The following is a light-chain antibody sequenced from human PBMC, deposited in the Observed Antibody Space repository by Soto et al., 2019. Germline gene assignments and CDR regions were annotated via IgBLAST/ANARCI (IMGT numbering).Light chain of an antibody. Sequence: ILMTQSLATLSGSPGGKATLSCRASQSISDTLAWYQQKPGQAPRLLIYGASRRATGFPARFSGSGSGTDFTLTISSLQSEDFAVYYCQQYDNWPWTFGQGTNVDVK. V-gene: IGKV3-15*01. CDR3: QQYDNWPWT. CDR1: QSISDT. J-gene: IGKJ1*01. CDR2: GAS.